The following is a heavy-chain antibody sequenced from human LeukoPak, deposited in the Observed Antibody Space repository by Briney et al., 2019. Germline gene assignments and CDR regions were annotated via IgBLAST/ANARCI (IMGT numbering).Heavy chain of an antibody. D-gene: IGHD3-10*02. Sequence: GGSLRLSCATSGFIFSDYDMNWVRQIPGKGLEWVSSISDSTNKTYYADSVKRRFTISRDNAKNSLYLQMNSLRAEDTAVYYCAELGITMIGGVWGKGTTVTISS. J-gene: IGHJ6*04. CDR3: AELGITMIGGV. CDR1: GFIFSDYD. V-gene: IGHV3-69-1*02. CDR2: ISDSTNKT.